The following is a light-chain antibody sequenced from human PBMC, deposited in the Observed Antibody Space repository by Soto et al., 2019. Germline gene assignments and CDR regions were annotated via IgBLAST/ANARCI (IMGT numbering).Light chain of an antibody. CDR2: DAS. J-gene: IGKJ5*01. CDR3: LQRSNWPIT. CDR1: QTISTY. Sequence: EIVLTQSPATLSLSPGESAALSCRVSQTISTYLAWYQQKPGQAPRLLIYDASTRATGIPARFSGSGSGTDFTLTISSLEPEDLAVYYCLQRSNWPITFGQGTRLEI. V-gene: IGKV3-11*01.